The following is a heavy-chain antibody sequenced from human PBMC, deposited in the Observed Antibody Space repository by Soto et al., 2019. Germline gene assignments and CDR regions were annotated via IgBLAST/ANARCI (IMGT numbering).Heavy chain of an antibody. V-gene: IGHV6-1*01. CDR3: ARVGDNTGWFDY. D-gene: IGHD6-19*01. J-gene: IGHJ4*02. CDR1: GDSVSSNIAA. Sequence: PSQTLSLTCAISGDSVSSNIAAWNWISQSPSRGLEWLGRTYYRSKWYYDYAVSMRGRITISPDTSKNQVSLQLSSVTPEDAAVYYCARVGDNTGWFDYWGQGTLVTVSS. CDR2: TYYRSKWYY.